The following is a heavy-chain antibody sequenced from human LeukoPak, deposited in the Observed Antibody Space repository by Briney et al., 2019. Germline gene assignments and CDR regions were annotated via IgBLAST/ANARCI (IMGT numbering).Heavy chain of an antibody. J-gene: IGHJ4*02. CDR2: IRYDGSNK. V-gene: IGHV3-30*02. D-gene: IGHD5-18*01. CDR3: ATLGDTAMVYFAY. CDR1: GFTFSSYG. Sequence: PGGSLRLSCAASGFTFSSYGMHWVRQAPGKGLEWVAFIRYDGSNKYYADSVKGRFTISRDNSKNTLYLQMNSLRAEDTAIYYCATLGDTAMVYFAYWGQGTLVTVSS.